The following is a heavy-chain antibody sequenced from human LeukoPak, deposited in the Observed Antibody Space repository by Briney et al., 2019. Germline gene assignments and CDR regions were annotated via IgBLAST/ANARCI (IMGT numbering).Heavy chain of an antibody. CDR2: INPNSGGT. J-gene: IGHJ4*02. Sequence: ASVKVSCKAFGYTFTGYYMHWVRQAPGQGLEWMGRINPNSGGTNYAQKFQGRVTMTRDTSISTAYMELSRLRSDDTAVYYCVNTYGDYAGYWGQGTLVTVSS. CDR1: GYTFTGYY. V-gene: IGHV1-2*06. CDR3: VNTYGDYAGY. D-gene: IGHD4-17*01.